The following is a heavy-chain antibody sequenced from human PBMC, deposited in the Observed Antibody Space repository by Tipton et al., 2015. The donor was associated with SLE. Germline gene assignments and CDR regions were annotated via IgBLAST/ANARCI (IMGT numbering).Heavy chain of an antibody. J-gene: IGHJ3*02. D-gene: IGHD2-8*01. CDR3: TRMTRGAFDI. Sequence: SLRLSCTASGFTFGDYAMSWVRQAPGKGLEWVGFIRSKAYGGTTEYAASVKGRFTISSDDSKSIAYLQMNSLKTEDTAVYYCTRMTRGAFDIWGQGAMVTVSS. CDR1: GFTFGDYA. CDR2: IRSKAYGGTT. V-gene: IGHV3-49*04.